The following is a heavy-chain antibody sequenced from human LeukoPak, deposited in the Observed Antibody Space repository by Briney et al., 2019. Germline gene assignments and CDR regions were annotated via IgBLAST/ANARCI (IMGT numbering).Heavy chain of an antibody. CDR3: VRHQRWGGSYRKVLSGFDY. CDR2: IRYDGSNK. J-gene: IGHJ4*02. CDR1: GFTFSSYG. V-gene: IGHV3-30*02. D-gene: IGHD1-26*01. Sequence: GGSLRLSCAASGFTFSSYGMHWVRQAPGKGLEWVAFIRYDGSNKYYADSVKGRFTISRDNAKNSLYLQMNSLRAEDTAVYYCVRHQRWGGSYRKVLSGFDYWGQGTLVTVSS.